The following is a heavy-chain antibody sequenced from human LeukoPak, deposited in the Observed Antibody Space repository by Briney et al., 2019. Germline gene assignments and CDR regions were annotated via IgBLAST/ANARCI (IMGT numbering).Heavy chain of an antibody. Sequence: ASVKVSCKASGYAFTSYGISWVRQAPGQGLEWMGWISAYNGNTNYAPKLQGRVTMTTDTSTSTAYMELRSLRSDDTAVYYCARDLGYYYGSGSYYGWFDPWGQGTLVTVSS. CDR2: ISAYNGNT. J-gene: IGHJ5*02. V-gene: IGHV1-18*01. CDR1: GYAFTSYG. D-gene: IGHD3-10*01. CDR3: ARDLGYYYGSGSYYGWFDP.